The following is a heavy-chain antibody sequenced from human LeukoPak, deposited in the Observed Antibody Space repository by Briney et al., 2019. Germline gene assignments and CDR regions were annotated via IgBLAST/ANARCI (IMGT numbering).Heavy chain of an antibody. CDR1: GFTFTNAW. CDR3: VRSYDY. J-gene: IGHJ4*02. CDR2: IKPDGSER. Sequence: GGSLRLSCAAPGFTFTNAWMTWVRQAPGKGLEWVANIKPDGSERYYVDSVKGRFTVSRDNAQNSLYLQMNSLRAEDTAVYFCVRSYDYWGQGTLVTVSS. V-gene: IGHV3-7*03.